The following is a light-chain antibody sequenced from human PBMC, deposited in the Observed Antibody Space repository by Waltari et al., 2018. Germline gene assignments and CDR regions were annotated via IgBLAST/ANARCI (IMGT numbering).Light chain of an antibody. CDR3: QQYSSFST. J-gene: IGKJ2*01. CDR2: MAS. V-gene: IGKV1-5*03. Sequence: DIQMIQSPSTLSASVGDRVTISCRASQSVGTLLAWYQQKPGKAPKLLIYMASSLDSGVPSRFSGSGSGTDFTLTISSLQPDDFATYSCQQYSSFSTFGQGTKV. CDR1: QSVGTL.